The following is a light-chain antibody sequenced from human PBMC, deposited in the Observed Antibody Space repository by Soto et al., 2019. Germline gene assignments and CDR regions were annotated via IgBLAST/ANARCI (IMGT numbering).Light chain of an antibody. CDR3: QQYNNLPPWT. CDR1: QSVSSN. V-gene: IGKV3-15*01. CDR2: GAS. Sequence: EIVMTQSPATLSVSPGERATLSCRASQSVSSNLAWSQQKPGQAPRLLIYGASTRATGIPARFSGSGSGTEFTLTISSLQSEDFAVYYCQQYNNLPPWTFGQGTKGELK. J-gene: IGKJ1*01.